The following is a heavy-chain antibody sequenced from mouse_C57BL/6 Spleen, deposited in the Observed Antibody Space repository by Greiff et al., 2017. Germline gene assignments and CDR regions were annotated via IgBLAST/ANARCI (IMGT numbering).Heavy chain of an antibody. CDR3: ARIGDYDYCYAMGD. CDR1: GYTFTDYY. V-gene: IGHV1-26*01. CDR2: INPNNGGT. Sequence: EVQLQQSGPELVKPGASVKISCKASGYTFTDYYMNWVKQSHGKSLEWIGDINPNNGGTSYNQKFKGKATLTVDKSSSTAYMERRSLTSEDSAVYYCARIGDYDYCYAMGDWGKGTSGTVAS. D-gene: IGHD2-4*01. J-gene: IGHJ4*01.